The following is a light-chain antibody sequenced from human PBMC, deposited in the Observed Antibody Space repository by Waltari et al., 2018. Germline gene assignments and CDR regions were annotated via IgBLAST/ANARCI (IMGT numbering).Light chain of an antibody. Sequence: DIVVTQSPLSLSVIPGEPASISCRSSQSLLHRNGYNYLDWYLQKPGQSPQLLIYLGSNRASGVPDRFSGSESGTDFTLKISRVEAEDVGVYFCMQALRAPHTFGQGTKVEIK. V-gene: IGKV2-28*01. CDR1: QSLLHRNGYNY. J-gene: IGKJ1*01. CDR2: LGS. CDR3: MQALRAPHT.